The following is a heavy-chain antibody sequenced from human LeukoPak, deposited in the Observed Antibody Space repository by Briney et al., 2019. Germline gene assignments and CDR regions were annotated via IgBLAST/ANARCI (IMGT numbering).Heavy chain of an antibody. CDR3: ARGRQDTVIHSGAFDI. J-gene: IGHJ3*02. V-gene: IGHV3-30*04. CDR2: IASDGSHT. D-gene: IGHD2-21*02. CDR1: GFTFSNYF. Sequence: GGSLRLSCAASGFTFSNYFMHWVCQAPGKGLEWVADIASDGSHTFYVESVKGRFTISRDNSTNTLYLQMNSLRAADTAVYFCARGRQDTVIHSGAFDIWGQGTMVTVSS.